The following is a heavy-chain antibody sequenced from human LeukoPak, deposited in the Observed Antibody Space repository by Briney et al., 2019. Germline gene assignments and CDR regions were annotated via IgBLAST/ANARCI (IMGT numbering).Heavy chain of an antibody. D-gene: IGHD1-26*01. CDR3: ARARSGHYYYYYGMDV. V-gene: IGHV1-69*13. CDR1: GGTFSSYA. CDR2: IIPIFGTA. J-gene: IGHJ6*04. Sequence: ASVKVSCKASGGTFSSYAISWVRQAPGQGLEWMGGIIPIFGTANYAQKFQGRVTITADGSTSTAYMELSSLRSEDTAVYYCARARSGHYYYYYGMDVWGKGTTVTVSS.